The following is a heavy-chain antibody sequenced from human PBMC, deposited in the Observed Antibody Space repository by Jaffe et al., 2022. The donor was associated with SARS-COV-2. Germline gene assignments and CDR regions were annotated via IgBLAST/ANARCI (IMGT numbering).Heavy chain of an antibody. CDR1: GFTFSSYA. V-gene: IGHV3-23*01. Sequence: EVQLLESGGGLVQPGGSLRLSCAASGFTFSSYAMSWVRQAPGKGLEWVSAISGSGGSTYYADSVKGRFTISRDNSKNTLYLQMNSLRAEDTAVYYCAKESGARAAAGTIEDYWGQGTLVTVSS. CDR3: AKESGARAAAGTIEDY. CDR2: ISGSGGST. D-gene: IGHD6-13*01. J-gene: IGHJ4*02.